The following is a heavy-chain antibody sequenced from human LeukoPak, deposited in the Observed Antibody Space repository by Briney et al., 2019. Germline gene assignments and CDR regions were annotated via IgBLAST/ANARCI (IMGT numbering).Heavy chain of an antibody. V-gene: IGHV4-59*01. Sequence: SETLSRTCTVSGGSISSYYWSWIRQPPGKGLEWIGYMYYSGSTNYNPSLKSRVTISADTSKNQFSLKLSSVTAADTAVYYCARDLGYCSSTSCYAWFDPWGQGTLVTVSS. D-gene: IGHD2-2*01. CDR3: ARDLGYCSSTSCYAWFDP. CDR2: MYYSGST. J-gene: IGHJ5*02. CDR1: GGSISSYY.